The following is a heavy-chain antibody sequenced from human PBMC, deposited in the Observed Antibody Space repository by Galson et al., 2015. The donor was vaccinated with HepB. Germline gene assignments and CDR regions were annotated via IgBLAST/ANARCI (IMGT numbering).Heavy chain of an antibody. D-gene: IGHD3-3*01. V-gene: IGHV3-21*01. Sequence: SLRLSCAASGFTFSSYSMNWVRQAPGEGLEWVSSISSSSSYIYYADSVKGRFTISRDNAKNSLYLQMNSLRAEDTAVYYCATYDFWSGLQHHYGMDVWGQGTTVTVSS. J-gene: IGHJ6*02. CDR1: GFTFSSYS. CDR2: ISSSSSYI. CDR3: ATYDFWSGLQHHYGMDV.